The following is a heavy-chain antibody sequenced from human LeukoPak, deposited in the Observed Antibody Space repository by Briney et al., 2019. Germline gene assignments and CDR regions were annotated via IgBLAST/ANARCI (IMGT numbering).Heavy chain of an antibody. V-gene: IGHV1-18*01. CDR2: ISAYNVNT. J-gene: IGHJ6*03. CDR3: ARHALSGYYNVISYYYYMDV. Sequence: GSVKVACRASGDTFTRYGIRWVRQARGQGLEWMGWISAYNVNTNYAQKLQGRVTMTTDPSTSTAYMELRSLTSDDTAVYYCARHALSGYYNVISYYYYMDVWGKGTTVTVSS. CDR1: GDTFTRYG. D-gene: IGHD3-9*01.